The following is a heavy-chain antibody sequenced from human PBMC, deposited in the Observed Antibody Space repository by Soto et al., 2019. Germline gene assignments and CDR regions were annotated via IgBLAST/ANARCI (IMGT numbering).Heavy chain of an antibody. V-gene: IGHV4-4*02. CDR2: IFPSGTT. Sequence: SETLSLTCVVSGGSISDTHVWSWVRQPPGKGLEWIGEIFPSGTTDYNPSLKSRVTMSLGKSRNQFSLRLISVTAADTAKYFCAREGNLGRWLQPLDFWGQGTLVTVS. J-gene: IGHJ4*02. D-gene: IGHD5-12*01. CDR3: AREGNLGRWLQPLDF. CDR1: GGSISDTHV.